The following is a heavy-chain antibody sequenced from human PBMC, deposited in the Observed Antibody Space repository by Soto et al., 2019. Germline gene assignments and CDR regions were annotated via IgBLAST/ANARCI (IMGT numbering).Heavy chain of an antibody. Sequence: PSETLSLTCAVYGGSFSGYYWSWIRQPPGKGLEWIGEINHSGSTNYNPSLKSRVTISVDTSKNQFSLKLSSLTAADTAVYYCARGQRSWYYFDYWGQGTLVTVSS. V-gene: IGHV4-34*01. CDR2: INHSGST. J-gene: IGHJ4*02. D-gene: IGHD6-13*01. CDR1: GGSFSGYY. CDR3: ARGQRSWYYFDY.